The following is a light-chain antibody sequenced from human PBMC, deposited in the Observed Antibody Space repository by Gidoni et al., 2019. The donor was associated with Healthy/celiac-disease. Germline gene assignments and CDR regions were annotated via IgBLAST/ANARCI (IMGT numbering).Light chain of an antibody. V-gene: IGLV3-25*03. J-gene: IGLJ2*01. CDR3: QSADSSGTYVV. CDR1: ALPKQY. CDR2: KDS. Sequence: SYELTQPPSVSVSPGQTARITCSGDALPKQYAYWYRQKPGQAPVLVIYKDSERPSGIPERFSGSSSVTTVTLTISGVQAEDEADYYCQSADSSGTYVVFGGGTKLTVL.